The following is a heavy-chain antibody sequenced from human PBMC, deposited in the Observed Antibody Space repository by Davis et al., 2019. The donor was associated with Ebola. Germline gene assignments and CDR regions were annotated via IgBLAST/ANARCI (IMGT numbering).Heavy chain of an antibody. CDR3: ARGGGGYYYGLGRTPYYYGMDV. CDR2: MNPNSGNT. CDR1: GYTFTSYD. J-gene: IGHJ6*02. D-gene: IGHD3-10*01. V-gene: IGHV1-8*03. Sequence: ASVKVSCKASGYTFTSYDINWVRQATGQGLEWMGWMNPNSGNTGYAQKFQGRVTITRNTSISYMELSSLRSEDTAVYYCARGGGGYYYGLGRTPYYYGMDVWGLGTTVTVSS.